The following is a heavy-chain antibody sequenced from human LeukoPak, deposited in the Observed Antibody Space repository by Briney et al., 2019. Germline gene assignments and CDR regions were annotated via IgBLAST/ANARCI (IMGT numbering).Heavy chain of an antibody. D-gene: IGHD3-3*01. CDR1: GGSISSSNW. V-gene: IGHV4-4*02. CDR3: AREAIFGVVISGWFDP. CDR2: INHSGST. J-gene: IGHJ5*02. Sequence: SGTLSLTCAVSGGSISSSNWWSWVRQPPGKGLEWIGEINHSGSTNYNPSLKSRVTISVDTSKTQFSLKLSSVTAADTAVYYCAREAIFGVVISGWFDPWGQGTLVTVSS.